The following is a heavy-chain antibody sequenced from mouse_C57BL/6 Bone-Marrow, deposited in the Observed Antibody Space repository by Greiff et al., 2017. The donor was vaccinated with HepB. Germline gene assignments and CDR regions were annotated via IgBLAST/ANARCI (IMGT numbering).Heavy chain of an antibody. V-gene: IGHV1-26*01. J-gene: IGHJ3*01. D-gene: IGHD2-12*01. CDR1: GYTFTDYY. CDR2: INPNNGGT. CDR3: ARSYYSPWFAY. Sequence: VQLKQSGPELVKPGASVKISCKASGYTFTDYYMNWVKQSHGKSLEWIGDINPNNGGTSYNQKFKGKATLTVDKSSSTAYMELRSLTSEDSAVYYCARSYYSPWFAYWGQGTLVTVSA.